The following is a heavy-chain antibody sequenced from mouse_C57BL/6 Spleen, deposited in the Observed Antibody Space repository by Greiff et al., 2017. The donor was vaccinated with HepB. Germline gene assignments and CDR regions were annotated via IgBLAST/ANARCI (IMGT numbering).Heavy chain of an antibody. CDR3: ARGNWDNY. Sequence: QVQLKQPGAELVKPGASVKLSCKASGYTFTSYWMQWVKQRPGQGLEWIGEIDPSDSYTNYNQKFKGKATLTVDTSSSTAYMQLSSLTSEDSAVYYCARGNWDNYWGQGTTLTVSS. CDR1: GYTFTSYW. V-gene: IGHV1-50*01. D-gene: IGHD4-1*01. J-gene: IGHJ2*01. CDR2: IDPSDSYT.